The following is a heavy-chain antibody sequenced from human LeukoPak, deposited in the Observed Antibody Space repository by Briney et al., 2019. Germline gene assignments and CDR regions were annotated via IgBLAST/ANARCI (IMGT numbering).Heavy chain of an antibody. V-gene: IGHV4-59*01. D-gene: IGHD3-10*01. CDR3: ASDSRGSGSYYGAID. CDR1: GGSISSYY. CDR2: IYYSGST. Sequence: SETLSLNCTVSGGSISSYYWGWIRQPPGKGLEWIGYIYYSGSTNYNPSLKSRVTISVDTSKNQFSLKLSSVAAADTAVYYCASDSRGSGSYYGAIDWGQGTLVTVSS. J-gene: IGHJ4*02.